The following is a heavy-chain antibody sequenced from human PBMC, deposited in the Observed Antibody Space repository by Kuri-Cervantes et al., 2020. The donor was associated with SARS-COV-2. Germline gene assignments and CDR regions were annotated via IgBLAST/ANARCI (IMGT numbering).Heavy chain of an antibody. D-gene: IGHD3-3*01. CDR2: IYSGGST. V-gene: IGHV3-53*01. J-gene: IGHJ4*02. CDR1: GFIFSSYS. Sequence: GGSLRLSCAASGFIFSSYSMNWVRQAPGKGLEWVSVIYSGGSTYYADSVKGRFTISRDNSKNTLYLQMNSLRAEDTAVYYCARDRGFGDFDYWGQGTLVTVSS. CDR3: ARDRGFGDFDY.